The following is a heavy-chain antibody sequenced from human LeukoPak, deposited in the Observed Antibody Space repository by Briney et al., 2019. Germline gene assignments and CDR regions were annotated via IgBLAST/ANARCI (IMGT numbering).Heavy chain of an antibody. CDR3: ARPAYCGGDCYSGHDYGGNREGYYFDY. CDR2: IYPGDSDT. CDR1: GYSFTSYW. V-gene: IGHV5-51*01. J-gene: IGHJ4*02. Sequence: GESLKISCKGSGYSFTSYWIGWVRQMPGKGLEWMGIIYPGDSDTRYSPAFQGQVTISADKSISTAYLQWSSLKASDTAMYYCARPAYCGGDCYSGHDYGGNREGYYFDYWGQGTLVTVSS. D-gene: IGHD2-21*02.